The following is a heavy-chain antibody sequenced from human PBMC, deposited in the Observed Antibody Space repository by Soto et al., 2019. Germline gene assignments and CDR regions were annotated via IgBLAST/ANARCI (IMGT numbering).Heavy chain of an antibody. CDR2: MDQDGSET. D-gene: IGHD3-16*01. Sequence: EVQLVESGGGLVQPGGSLRLSCAASGFTFSTYWMTWVRQPPGKGLEWVANMDQDGSETYYVDSVRGRFTVSRDNAKNSRYLQMNSLRVEDTAVYYCVCGGIFFICWGQGTLVTVSP. J-gene: IGHJ4*02. CDR1: GFTFSTYW. V-gene: IGHV3-7*01. CDR3: VCGGIFFIC.